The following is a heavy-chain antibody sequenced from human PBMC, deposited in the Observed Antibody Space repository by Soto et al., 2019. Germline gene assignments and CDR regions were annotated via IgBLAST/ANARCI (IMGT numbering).Heavy chain of an antibody. CDR1: GDSINNGDYY. V-gene: IGHV4-31*03. J-gene: IGHJ6*02. CDR2: IYYSGAT. Sequence: QVQLQESGPGLVNPSQTLSLTCTVSGDSINNGDYYWSWVRHHPVKGLEWIGYIYYSGATSNNPSLKGRATIALDTSESRLSVRVSSVTAADTAVYYCSREGYNYNGMDVWGQGTTVTVSS. CDR3: SREGYNYNGMDV.